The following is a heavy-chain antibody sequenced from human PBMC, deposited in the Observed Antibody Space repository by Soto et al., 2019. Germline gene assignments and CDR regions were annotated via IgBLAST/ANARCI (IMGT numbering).Heavy chain of an antibody. J-gene: IGHJ6*02. V-gene: IGHV1-58*02. CDR1: GFTFTSSA. D-gene: IGHD2-15*01. CDR3: AVGYCSGGSCLGYYYYGMDV. CDR2: IVVGSGNT. Sequence: QMQLVQSGPEVKKPGTSVKVSCKASGFTFTSSAMQWVRQARGQRLEWIGWIVVGSGNTNYAQKFQERVTITRDMSTSTAYMELSSLRSEDTAVYYCAVGYCSGGSCLGYYYYGMDVWGQGTTVTVSS.